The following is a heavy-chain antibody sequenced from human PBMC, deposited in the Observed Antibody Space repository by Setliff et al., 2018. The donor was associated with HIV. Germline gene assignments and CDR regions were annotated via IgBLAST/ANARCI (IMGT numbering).Heavy chain of an antibody. CDR3: SSPPLXSRXQDWAAVDV. J-gene: IGHJ6*02. D-gene: IGHD3-9*01. V-gene: IGHV4-38-2*01. Sequence: SETLSLTCAVSGYSITRFEEGGWIRQPPGKGLEWIGSIYHNGSTYYNPSLKSQVSILVDISKNQFSLKLSSVTXXDXAVYYCSSPPLXSRXQDWAAVDVWGQGTTVTVS. CDR1: GYSITRFEE. CDR2: IYHNGST.